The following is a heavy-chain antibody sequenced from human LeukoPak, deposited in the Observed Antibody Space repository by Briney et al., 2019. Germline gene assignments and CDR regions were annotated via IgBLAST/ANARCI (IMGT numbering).Heavy chain of an antibody. CDR1: GFIVNSNY. D-gene: IGHD5-12*01. V-gene: IGHV3-66*02. Sequence: GGSLRLSCAASGFIVNSNYMNWVRQAPGKGLEWVSVLYSDDTTYYADSVKGRFTISRDNSKNTLYLQMNSLRAEDTAVYYCARGRGVATTTPYFDYWGQGTLVTVSS. CDR2: LYSDDTT. CDR3: ARGRGVATTTPYFDY. J-gene: IGHJ4*02.